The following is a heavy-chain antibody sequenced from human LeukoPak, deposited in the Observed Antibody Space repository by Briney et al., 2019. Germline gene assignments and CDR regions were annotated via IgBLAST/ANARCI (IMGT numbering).Heavy chain of an antibody. CDR1: GGSFSGYF. CDR3: ARGGLLWFGSS. Sequence: SETLSLTCAVYGGSFSGYFWSWIRQPPGKGLEWIGEINQSGSTNYNPSLKSRVTISVDTSKNQFSLKLSSVTAAETAVYYCARGGLLWFGSSWGQGTLVTVSS. V-gene: IGHV4-34*01. CDR2: INQSGST. J-gene: IGHJ5*02. D-gene: IGHD3-10*01.